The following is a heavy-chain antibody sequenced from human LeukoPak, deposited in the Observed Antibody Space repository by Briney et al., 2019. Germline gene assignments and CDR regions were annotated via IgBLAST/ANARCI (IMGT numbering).Heavy chain of an antibody. J-gene: IGHJ4*02. D-gene: IGHD3-9*01. CDR3: ARVQPAGLVILDY. Sequence: ASVKVSCKASGGTFSSYAISWVRQAPGQGLEWMGGIIPIFGTANYAQKFQGRVTITADESTSTAYMELSSLRSEDTAVYYCARVQPAGLVILDYWGQGTLVTVSS. CDR2: IIPIFGTA. CDR1: GGTFSSYA. V-gene: IGHV1-69*01.